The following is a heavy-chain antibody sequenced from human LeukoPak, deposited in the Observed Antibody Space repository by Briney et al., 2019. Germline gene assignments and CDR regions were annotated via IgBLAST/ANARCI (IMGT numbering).Heavy chain of an antibody. CDR2: ISGSGGST. Sequence: GGSLRLSCAASGFTFSSYAMSWIRQAPGKGLEWVSAISGSGGSTYYADSVKGRFTISRDNSKNTLYLQMNSLRAEDTAVYYCAKDEYSGSNRYWGQGTLVTVSS. CDR3: AKDEYSGSNRY. D-gene: IGHD1-26*01. V-gene: IGHV3-23*01. CDR1: GFTFSSYA. J-gene: IGHJ4*02.